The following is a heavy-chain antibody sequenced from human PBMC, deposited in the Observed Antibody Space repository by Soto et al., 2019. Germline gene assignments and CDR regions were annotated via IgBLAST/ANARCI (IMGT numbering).Heavy chain of an antibody. CDR3: AREGIAAAGEFDY. J-gene: IGHJ4*02. CDR2: INSDGSST. V-gene: IGHV3-74*01. CDR1: GFTFSSYW. Sequence: VGSLRLSCAASGFTFSSYWMHWVRQAPGKGLVWVSRINSDGSSTSYADSVKGRFTISRDNAKNTLYLQMNSLRAEDTAVYYCAREGIAAAGEFDYWGQGTLVTVSS. D-gene: IGHD6-13*01.